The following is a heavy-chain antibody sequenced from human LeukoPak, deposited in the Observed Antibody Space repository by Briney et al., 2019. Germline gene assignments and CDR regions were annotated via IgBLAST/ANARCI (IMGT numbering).Heavy chain of an antibody. CDR3: ARGYDSSGSGFDY. CDR1: GFTVSSNY. V-gene: IGHV3-53*01. CDR2: IYSGGST. Sequence: GGSLRFSCAASGFTVSSNYMSWVRQAPGKGLEWVSVIYSGGSTYYADSVKGRFTISRDNSKNTLYLQMNSLRAEDTAVYYCARGYDSSGSGFDYWGQGTLVTVSS. D-gene: IGHD3-22*01. J-gene: IGHJ4*02.